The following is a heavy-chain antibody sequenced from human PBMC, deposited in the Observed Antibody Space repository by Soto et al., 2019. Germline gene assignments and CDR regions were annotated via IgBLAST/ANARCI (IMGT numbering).Heavy chain of an antibody. CDR3: AKGTSSVPPSGCYIGPEY. V-gene: IGHV3-23*01. CDR2: ISGSGCSK. CDR1: GFPFSSYA. Sequence: PGGSLRLSCAASGFPFSSYARRWVRQAPGKGLECVSAISGSGCSKYNAACVKGRFTISRYNSKNTVYLRMKSLRTENTAVYYCAKGTSSVPPSGCYIGPEYGGQGTLVTFSS. D-gene: IGHD6-19*01. J-gene: IGHJ4*02.